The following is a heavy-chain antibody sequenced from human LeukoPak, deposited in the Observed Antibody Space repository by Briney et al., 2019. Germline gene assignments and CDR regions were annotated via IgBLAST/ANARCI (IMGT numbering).Heavy chain of an antibody. CDR3: AKDLGAVAGSYYFDY. Sequence: PGGSLRLSCAASGFTFTNYWMYWVRQAPGKGLVWVSRVLSDGSRISYADSVKGRFTISRDNAKNTLYLQMDSLRAEDTAVYYCAKDLGAVAGSYYFDYWGQGTLVTVSS. D-gene: IGHD6-19*01. CDR2: VLSDGSRI. V-gene: IGHV3-74*01. CDR1: GFTFTNYW. J-gene: IGHJ4*02.